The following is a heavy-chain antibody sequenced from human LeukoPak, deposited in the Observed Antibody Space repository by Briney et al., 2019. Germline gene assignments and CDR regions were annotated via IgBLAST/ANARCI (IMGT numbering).Heavy chain of an antibody. D-gene: IGHD3-10*01. J-gene: IGHJ4*02. CDR3: AKDSGNLLWFGELPFDY. CDR2: ISGSGGST. V-gene: IGHV3-23*01. CDR1: GFTFSSYA. Sequence: GGSLRRSCAASGFTFSSYAMSWVRQAPGQGLEWVSAISGSGGSTYYADPVKGRFTISRDNSKNTLYLQMNSLRAEDTAVYYCAKDSGNLLWFGELPFDYWGQGTLVTVSS.